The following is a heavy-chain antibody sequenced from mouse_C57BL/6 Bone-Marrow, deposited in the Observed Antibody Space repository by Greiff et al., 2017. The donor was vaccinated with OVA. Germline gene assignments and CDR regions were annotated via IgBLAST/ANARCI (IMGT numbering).Heavy chain of an antibody. CDR2: IDPENGDT. CDR1: GFNIKDDY. Sequence: EVQVVESGAELVRPGASVKLSCTASGFNIKDDYMHWVKQRPEQGLEWIGWIDPENGDTEYASKFQGKATITADTPSKTAYLQLSHLTSQDTAVYDCTTYYYGSSWFAYWGQGTLVTVSA. J-gene: IGHJ3*01. CDR3: TTYYYGSSWFAY. D-gene: IGHD1-1*01. V-gene: IGHV14-4*01.